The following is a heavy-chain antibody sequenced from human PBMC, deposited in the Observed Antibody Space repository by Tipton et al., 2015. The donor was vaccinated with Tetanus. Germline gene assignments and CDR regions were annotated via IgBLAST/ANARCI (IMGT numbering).Heavy chain of an antibody. CDR1: GYTFTHYG. CDR2: ISPFNENV. D-gene: IGHD3/OR15-3a*01. J-gene: IGHJ5*02. V-gene: IGHV1-18*01. CDR3: ARGRGLGPHEYFEH. Sequence: QLVQSGAEVKKTGASVKVSCKASGYTFTHYGVNWVRQAPGQGLEWMAWISPFNENVNYAEKFQGRLTMTTDRSKATVYMDLRSLRSDDTAVYYCARGRGLGPHEYFEHWGQGTLVTVSS.